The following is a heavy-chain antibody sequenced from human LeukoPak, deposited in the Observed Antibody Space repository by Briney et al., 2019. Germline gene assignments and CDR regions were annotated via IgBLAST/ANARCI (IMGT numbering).Heavy chain of an antibody. J-gene: IGHJ4*02. D-gene: IGHD1-1*01. CDR3: ARGPNEPNFDY. CDR1: GGSISSYY. V-gene: IGHV4-59*01. CDR2: IYYSGST. Sequence: PSETLTLTCTVSGGSISSYYWSWIRQPPGKGLEWIGYIYYSGSTNYIPSLKSRVTISVDTSKNQFSLKLSPETAADTAVYYCARGPNEPNFDYWGQGTLVTVSS.